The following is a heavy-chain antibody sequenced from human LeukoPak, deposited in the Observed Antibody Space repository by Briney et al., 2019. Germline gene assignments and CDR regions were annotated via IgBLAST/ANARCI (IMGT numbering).Heavy chain of an antibody. CDR3: ARDARSGYCDY. Sequence: SETLSLTCTVSGGSISSGGYYWSWIRQHPGKGLEWIGYIYYSGSTYYNPSLKSRVTISVDTSKNQFSLKLSSVTAADTAVYYCARDARSGYCDYWGQGTLVTVSS. D-gene: IGHD3-22*01. J-gene: IGHJ4*02. CDR2: IYYSGST. CDR1: GGSISSGGYY. V-gene: IGHV4-31*03.